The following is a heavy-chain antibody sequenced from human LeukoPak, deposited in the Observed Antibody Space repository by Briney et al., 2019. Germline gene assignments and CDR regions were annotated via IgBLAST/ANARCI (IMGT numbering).Heavy chain of an antibody. V-gene: IGHV3-30*04. CDR3: AREGGPGYSSGWYSAIYFDY. CDR2: VSYEGSHK. Sequence: GGSLRLSCAASGFTFSSYEMNWVRQAPGKGLEYVAVVSYEGSHKYYADSVKGRFTISRDNSKNTLYLQTNSLRADDTAVYYCAREGGPGYSSGWYSAIYFDYWGQGTLVTVSS. J-gene: IGHJ4*02. CDR1: GFTFSSYE. D-gene: IGHD6-19*01.